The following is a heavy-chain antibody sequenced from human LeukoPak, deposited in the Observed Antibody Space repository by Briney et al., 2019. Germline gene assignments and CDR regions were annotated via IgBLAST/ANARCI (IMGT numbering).Heavy chain of an antibody. Sequence: ASVKVSCKASVYTFTSYGLTWVRQAPGQGLEWMGWISTYNGNTYYAQGLQGRVSMTTDTSTSTAYMELRSLRSDDTAVYYCARPHSYGSTYFDCWGQGTLVTVSS. V-gene: IGHV1-18*01. D-gene: IGHD4-17*01. CDR1: VYTFTSYG. CDR3: ARPHSYGSTYFDC. J-gene: IGHJ4*02. CDR2: ISTYNGNT.